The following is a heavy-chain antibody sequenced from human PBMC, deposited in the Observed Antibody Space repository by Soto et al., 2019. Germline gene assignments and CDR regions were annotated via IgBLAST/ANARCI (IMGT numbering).Heavy chain of an antibody. CDR3: ARADCTGAYCYSWPFNYGVDV. V-gene: IGHV3-33*08. D-gene: IGHD2-15*01. Sequence: QVQLVESGGGVVQPGGSLRLSYTTSGFTFNTCGMHWVRQAPGKGLEWVAIIWYDGSNKYYADSVKGRFTISRDNSKNALYIQMNSLRAEDTALYYCARADCTGAYCYSWPFNYGVDVWGQGTTVTVSS. CDR1: GFTFNTCG. J-gene: IGHJ6*02. CDR2: IWYDGSNK.